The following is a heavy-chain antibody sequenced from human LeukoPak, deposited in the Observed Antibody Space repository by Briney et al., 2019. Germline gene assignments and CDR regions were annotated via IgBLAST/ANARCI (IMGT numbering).Heavy chain of an antibody. J-gene: IGHJ3*02. CDR3: ARNYYDSSGYASDAFDI. CDR2: IWYGGSNK. D-gene: IGHD3-22*01. CDR1: GFTVSHNY. V-gene: IGHV3-33*08. Sequence: PGGSLRLSCAASGFTVSHNYMSWVRQAPGKGLEWVAVIWYGGSNKYYADSVKGRFTISRDNSKNTLYLQMNSLRAEDTAVYYCARNYYDSSGYASDAFDIWGQGTMVTVSS.